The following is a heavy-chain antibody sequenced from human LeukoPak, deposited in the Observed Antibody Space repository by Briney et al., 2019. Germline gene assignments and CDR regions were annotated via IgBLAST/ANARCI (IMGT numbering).Heavy chain of an antibody. CDR2: IKPKTDGETT. J-gene: IGHJ4*02. CDR3: ITPLPYSAQ. V-gene: IGHV3-15*07. CDR1: GFTFSNAY. Sequence: GGSLRLSCAASGFTFSNAYMNWVCQAPGKGLEWVGRIKPKTDGETTEYAAPVKGRFSISRDDSKNMLYLQMNSLKTEDTAVYYCITPLPYSAQGGQGTLVTVSS. D-gene: IGHD2-21*01.